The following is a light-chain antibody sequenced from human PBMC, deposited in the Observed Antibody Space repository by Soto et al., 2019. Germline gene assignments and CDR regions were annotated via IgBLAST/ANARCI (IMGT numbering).Light chain of an antibody. CDR3: SSYAGTYSL. Sequence: QSVLTQPRSVSGSPGQSVTISCTGTSSDVGAYNFVSWYQHHPGKAPKLMIYDVTNRPSGVPDRFSGSKSGNTASLTISGLQAEDEADYYCSSYAGTYSLLGGGTKVTVL. CDR1: SSDVGAYNF. J-gene: IGLJ2*01. CDR2: DVT. V-gene: IGLV2-11*01.